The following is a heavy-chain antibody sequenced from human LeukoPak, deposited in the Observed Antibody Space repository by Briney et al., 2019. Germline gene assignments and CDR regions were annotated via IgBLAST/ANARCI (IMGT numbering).Heavy chain of an antibody. V-gene: IGHV1-69*06. CDR1: GYTFTSYY. Sequence: SVKVSCKASGYTFTSYYMHWVRQAPGQGLEWMGGIIPISGTTNYAQKFQGRVTITADKSTSTAYMELSSLRSEDTAVYYCATLCCGSYYMDVWGKGTTVTVSS. CDR3: ATLCCGSYYMDV. CDR2: IIPISGTT. D-gene: IGHD2-15*01. J-gene: IGHJ6*03.